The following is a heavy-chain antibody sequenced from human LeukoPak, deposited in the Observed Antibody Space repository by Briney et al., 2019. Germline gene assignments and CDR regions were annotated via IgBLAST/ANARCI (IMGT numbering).Heavy chain of an antibody. CDR2: ISGSGGST. D-gene: IGHD3-3*01. V-gene: IGHV3-23*01. Sequence: PGGSLRLSCAASGFTFSSYAMSWVRQAPGKGLEWVSAISGSGGSTYYADSVKGRFTISRDNSKNTLYLQMNSLRAEDTAVYYCAKEPDYDFWSGYRFDYWGQGTLVTVSS. J-gene: IGHJ4*02. CDR3: AKEPDYDFWSGYRFDY. CDR1: GFTFSSYA.